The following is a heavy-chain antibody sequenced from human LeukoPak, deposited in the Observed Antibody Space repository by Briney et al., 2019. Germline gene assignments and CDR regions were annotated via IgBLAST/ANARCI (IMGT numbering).Heavy chain of an antibody. J-gene: IGHJ4*02. CDR1: GYTFTTYY. CDR3: ARGVEEATLLFGGGY. Sequence: ASVKVSCKASGYTFTTYYIHWVRQAPGQGLEWMGMIDPNTGSTSFAQKFQGRVTMTRDTSTATVYVALSSLRSEDTAVFYCARGVEEATLLFGGGYWGQGTLVTVSS. CDR2: IDPNTGST. V-gene: IGHV1-46*01. D-gene: IGHD3-10*01.